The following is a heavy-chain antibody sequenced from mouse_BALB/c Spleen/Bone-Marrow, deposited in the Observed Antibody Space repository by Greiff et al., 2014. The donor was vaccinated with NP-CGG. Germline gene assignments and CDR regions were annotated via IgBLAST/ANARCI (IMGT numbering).Heavy chain of an antibody. CDR3: ARSRPGTYFDY. D-gene: IGHD4-1*01. Sequence: QVQLQQSGAELAKPGASVKMSCKASGYTFTSYWMHWVKQRPGQGLEWIGYINPSTGYTEYNQKFKDKATLTADKSSSTAYMQLSSLTSEDSAVYYCARSRPGTYFDYWGQGTTLTVSS. CDR2: INPSTGYT. V-gene: IGHV1-7*01. J-gene: IGHJ2*01. CDR1: GYTFTSYW.